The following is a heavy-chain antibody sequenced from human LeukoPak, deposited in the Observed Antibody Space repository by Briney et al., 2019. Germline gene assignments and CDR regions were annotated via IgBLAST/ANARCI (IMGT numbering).Heavy chain of an antibody. CDR2: IWYDGSNK. J-gene: IGHJ6*02. V-gene: IGHV3-33*01. CDR3: ARDPYYDFWMSTGYYYYYGMDV. D-gene: IGHD3-3*01. CDR1: GFTFSSYG. Sequence: GGSLRLSCAASGFTFSSYGMHWVRQAPGKGLEWVAVIWYDGSNKYYADSVKGRFTISRDNSKNTLYLQMNSLRAEDTAVYYCARDPYYDFWMSTGYYYYYGMDVWGQGTTVTVSS.